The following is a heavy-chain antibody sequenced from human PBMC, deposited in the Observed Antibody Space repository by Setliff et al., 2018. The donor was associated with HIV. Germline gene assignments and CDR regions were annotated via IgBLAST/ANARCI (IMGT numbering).Heavy chain of an antibody. CDR2: INPNSGGT. CDR3: ARTQAYFFDNTSYSYDPYFDS. Sequence: ASVKVSCKASGYTFTGYYLHWVRQAPGQGLEWMGWINPNSGGTNSAQKFQGRVTMTRDTSISTAYMELSRLRSDDTAVYYCARTQAYFFDNTSYSYDPYFDSWGQGTLVTVSS. CDR1: GYTFTGYY. J-gene: IGHJ4*02. D-gene: IGHD3-22*01. V-gene: IGHV1-2*02.